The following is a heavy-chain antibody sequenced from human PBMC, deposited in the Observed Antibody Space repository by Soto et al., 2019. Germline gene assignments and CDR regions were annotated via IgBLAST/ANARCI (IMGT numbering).Heavy chain of an antibody. CDR2: ISGSGNNT. V-gene: IGHV3-23*01. J-gene: IGHJ4*02. CDR1: GFPFSNYA. Sequence: EVQLLESGGGLVQPGGSLRLSCVGSGFPFSNYAMTWVRQAPGKGLEWVSVISGSGNNTYQADAVKGRFTISRDNSKNTLYLQMSSLRAEDSAVYFCAKVTVAFLEWVARYDFDYWGQGTLVTVSS. CDR3: AKVTVAFLEWVARYDFDY. D-gene: IGHD3-3*02.